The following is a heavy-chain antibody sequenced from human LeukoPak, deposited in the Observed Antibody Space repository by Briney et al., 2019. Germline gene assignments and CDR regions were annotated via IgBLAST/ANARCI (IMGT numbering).Heavy chain of an antibody. CDR2: ISYDGSNK. V-gene: IGHV3-30*03. CDR1: GFTFSSYS. J-gene: IGHJ4*02. CDR3: ARSVVVAATLDY. D-gene: IGHD2-15*01. Sequence: GGSLRLSCAASGFTFSSYSMNWVRQAPGKGLEWVAVISYDGSNKYYADSVKGRFTISRDNSKNTLYLQMNSLRAEDTAVYYCARSVVVAATLDYWGQGTLVTVSS.